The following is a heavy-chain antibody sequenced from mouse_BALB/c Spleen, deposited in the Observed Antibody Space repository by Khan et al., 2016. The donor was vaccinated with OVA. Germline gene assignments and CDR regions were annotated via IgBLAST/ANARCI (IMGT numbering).Heavy chain of an antibody. CDR3: TRHGYVAWFTY. V-gene: IGHV1S135*01. D-gene: IGHD2-2*01. CDR2: IDPFSGST. J-gene: IGHJ3*01. Sequence: VQLKQSGPELMKPGASVKISCMASGYSFTTYYIHWVMQSHGKSLEWIGYIDPFSGSTTYNQKFKGKATLTVDKSSSTAYIHLSNLTSEDSAVYYCTRHGYVAWFTYWGQGTLFTVSA. CDR1: GYSFTTYY.